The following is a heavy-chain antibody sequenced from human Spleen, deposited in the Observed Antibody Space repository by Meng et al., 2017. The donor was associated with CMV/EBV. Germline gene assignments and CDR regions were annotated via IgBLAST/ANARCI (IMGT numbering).Heavy chain of an antibody. Sequence: SQTLSLTCAVYGGSFSGYYWSWIRQPPGKGLEWIGEINHSGSTNYNPSLKSRVTISVGTSKNQFSLKLSSVTAADTAVYYCALRAGTQTGGFDYWGQGTLVTVSS. D-gene: IGHD6-19*01. J-gene: IGHJ4*02. CDR1: GGSFSGYY. CDR2: INHSGST. V-gene: IGHV4-34*01. CDR3: ALRAGTQTGGFDY.